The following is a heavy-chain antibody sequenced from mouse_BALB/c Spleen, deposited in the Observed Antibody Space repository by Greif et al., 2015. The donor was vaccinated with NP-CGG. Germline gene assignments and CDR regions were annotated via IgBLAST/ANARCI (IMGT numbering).Heavy chain of an antibody. J-gene: IGHJ4*01. CDR3: ARARPYYAMDY. V-gene: IGHV14-3*02. Sequence: VQLQQSGAELVKPGASVKLSCTASGFNIKDTYMHWVKQRPEQGLERIGRIDPANGNTKYDPKFQGKATITADTSSNTAYLQLSSLTSEDTAVYYCARARPYYAMDYWGQGASVTVSS. D-gene: IGHD3-1*01. CDR1: GFNIKDTY. CDR2: IDPANGNT.